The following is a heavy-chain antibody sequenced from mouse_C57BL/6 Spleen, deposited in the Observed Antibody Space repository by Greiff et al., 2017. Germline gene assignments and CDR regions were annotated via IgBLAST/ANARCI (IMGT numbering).Heavy chain of an antibody. CDR2: ISGGGGNT. CDR3: ARRGMVTTDFYAMDY. J-gene: IGHJ4*01. Sequence: EVKVVESGGGLVKPGGSLKLSCAASGFTFSSYTMSWVRQTPEKRLEWVATISGGGGNTYYPDSVKGRFTISRDNAKNTLYLQMSSLRSEDTALYYCARRGMVTTDFYAMDYWGQGTSVTVSS. V-gene: IGHV5-9*01. D-gene: IGHD2-2*01. CDR1: GFTFSSYT.